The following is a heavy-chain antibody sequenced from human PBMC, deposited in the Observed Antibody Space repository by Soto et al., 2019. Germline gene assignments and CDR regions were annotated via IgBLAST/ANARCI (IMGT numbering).Heavy chain of an antibody. J-gene: IGHJ4*02. CDR2: IWYDGSNK. CDR1: GFTFSSYG. D-gene: IGHD3-22*01. V-gene: IGHV3-33*01. Sequence: PGGSLRLSCAASGFTFSSYGMHWVRQAPGKGLEWVAVIWYDGSNKYYADSVKGRFTISRDNSKNTLYLQMNSLRAEDTAVYYCASTNYDSSGYYYLDYWGPGTLVTVSS. CDR3: ASTNYDSSGYYYLDY.